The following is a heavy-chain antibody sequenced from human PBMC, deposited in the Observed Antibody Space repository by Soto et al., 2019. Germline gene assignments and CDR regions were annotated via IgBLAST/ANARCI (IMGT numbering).Heavy chain of an antibody. D-gene: IGHD7-27*01. J-gene: IGHJ4*02. CDR3: ARALTGDLDS. V-gene: IGHV4-30-4*01. CDR1: GGSISSGDYY. Sequence: SLTCTVSGGSISSGDYYWSWIRQPPGKGLESIGYIYYSGSTYYNPSLKSRVTISVDTSKNQFSLRLSSVTAADTAVYYCARALTGDLDSWGQGTLVTVSS. CDR2: IYYSGST.